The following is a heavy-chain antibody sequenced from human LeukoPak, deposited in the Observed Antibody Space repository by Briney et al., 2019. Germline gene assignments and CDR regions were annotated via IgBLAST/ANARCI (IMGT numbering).Heavy chain of an antibody. J-gene: IGHJ4*02. CDR3: ARTSSGYSYGIDVDY. CDR2: IYSGGST. V-gene: IGHV3-53*01. Sequence: PGGSLRLSCAASGFTVSSNYMSWVRQAPGKGLEWVSVIYSGGSTYYADSVKGRFTISRDNSKNTLYLQMNSPRAEDTAVYYCARTSSGYSYGIDVDYWGQGTLVTVSS. CDR1: GFTVSSNY. D-gene: IGHD5-18*01.